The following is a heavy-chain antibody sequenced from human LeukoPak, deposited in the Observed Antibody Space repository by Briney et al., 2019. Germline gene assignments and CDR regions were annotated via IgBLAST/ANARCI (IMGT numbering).Heavy chain of an antibody. CDR1: GFTFTSYE. CDR2: MNPDSGDT. Sequence: ASVKVSCKASGFTFTSYEINWVRQATGQGLEWMGWMNPDSGDTAYAQKFQGRITLTRITSINTAYMELSSLISEDTAVYYCARGLGTYDSSELTWPMISFWGQGTLVTVFS. CDR3: ARGLGTYDSSELTWPMISF. D-gene: IGHD3-22*01. V-gene: IGHV1-8*01. J-gene: IGHJ4*02.